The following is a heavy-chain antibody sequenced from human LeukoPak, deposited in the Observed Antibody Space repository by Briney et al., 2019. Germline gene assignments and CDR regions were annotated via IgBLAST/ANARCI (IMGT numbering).Heavy chain of an antibody. V-gene: IGHV3-74*01. Sequence: GGSLRLSCAASGFTFSSYWMHWVRQAPGKGLVWVSRINSDGSSTSYADSVKGRFTISRDNAKNTLYLQMNSLRAEGTAVYYCATGYGGSSCHKYWGQGTLVTVSS. D-gene: IGHD2-2*02. CDR3: ATGYGGSSCHKY. CDR2: INSDGSST. J-gene: IGHJ4*02. CDR1: GFTFSSYW.